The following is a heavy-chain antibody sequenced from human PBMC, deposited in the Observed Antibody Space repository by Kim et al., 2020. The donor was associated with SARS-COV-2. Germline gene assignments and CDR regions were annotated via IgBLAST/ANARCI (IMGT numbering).Heavy chain of an antibody. CDR3: ARETPRGYGMDV. V-gene: IGHV3-66*01. J-gene: IGHJ6*02. CDR1: GFTVSSNY. Sequence: GGSLRLSCAASGFTVSSNYMSWVRQAPGKGLEWVSVIYSGGSTYYADSVKGRFTISRDNSKNTLYLQMNSLSAEDTAVYYCARETPRGYGMDVWGQGTTVTVSS. CDR2: IYSGGST.